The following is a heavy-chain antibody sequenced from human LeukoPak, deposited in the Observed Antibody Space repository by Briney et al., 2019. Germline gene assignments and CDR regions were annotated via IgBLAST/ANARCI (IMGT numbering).Heavy chain of an antibody. CDR3: ATHYYDSSDFDY. D-gene: IGHD3-22*01. CDR1: GFTFSSYA. V-gene: IGHV3-23*01. Sequence: GGSLRLSCAASGFTFSSYAMSWVRQAPGKGLEWVSAISGSGGSTYYADSVKGRFTISRDNSKNTLYLQMNSLRAEDTAVYYCATHYYDSSDFDYWGQGTLVTVSS. CDR2: ISGSGGST. J-gene: IGHJ4*02.